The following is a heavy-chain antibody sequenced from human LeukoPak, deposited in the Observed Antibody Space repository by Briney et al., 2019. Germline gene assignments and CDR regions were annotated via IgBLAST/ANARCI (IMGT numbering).Heavy chain of an antibody. D-gene: IGHD3-22*01. CDR1: GFTFSSYG. J-gene: IGHJ4*02. Sequence: PGGSLRLSCAASGFTFSSYGMHWVRQAPGKGLEWVAVISYDGSNKYYADSVKGRFTISRDNSKNTLYLQMNSLRAEDTAVYYCAKSDLVTMIVVVIGAAFDYWGQGTLVTVSS. CDR3: AKSDLVTMIVVVIGAAFDY. CDR2: ISYDGSNK. V-gene: IGHV3-30*18.